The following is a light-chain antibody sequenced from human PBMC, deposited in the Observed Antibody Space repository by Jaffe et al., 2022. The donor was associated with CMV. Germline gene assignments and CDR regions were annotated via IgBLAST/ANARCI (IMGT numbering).Light chain of an antibody. CDR1: QSVNNN. V-gene: IGKV3D-15*01. Sequence: EIVMTQSPASLSVSPGERATLSCRASQSVNNNLAWYQQKPGQAPRLLVYGASTRATGIPARFSGSGSGTEFTLTISSLQSEDFAVYYCQQYNSWPPGTFGQGTRLEIK. J-gene: IGKJ5*01. CDR3: QQYNSWPPGT. CDR2: GAS.